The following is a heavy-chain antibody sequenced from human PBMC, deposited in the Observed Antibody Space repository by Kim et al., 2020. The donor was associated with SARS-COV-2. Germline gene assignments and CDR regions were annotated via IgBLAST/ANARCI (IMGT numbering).Heavy chain of an antibody. V-gene: IGHV3-7*01. CDR3: ARGTLSAPRSASDI. Sequence: YLYAVKGRFTISEDNAKNALYLQLNSLTVEDTALYFCARGTLSAPRSASDIWGQGTMVTVSS. J-gene: IGHJ3*02.